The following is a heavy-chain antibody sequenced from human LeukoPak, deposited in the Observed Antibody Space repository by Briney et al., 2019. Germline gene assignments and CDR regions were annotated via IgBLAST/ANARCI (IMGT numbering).Heavy chain of an antibody. J-gene: IGHJ4*02. CDR1: GYTFTGYY. CDR2: INPNSGVT. D-gene: IGHD1-26*01. Sequence: ASVKVSCKASGYTFTGYYFHWVRQAPGQGLEWMGWINPNSGVTSYAQNFQDRVTMTSDTSIRTAYMELNRLISDDTAVYYCARGASGIYHTMLGYWGQGTQVSVTS. V-gene: IGHV1-2*02. CDR3: ARGASGIYHTMLGY.